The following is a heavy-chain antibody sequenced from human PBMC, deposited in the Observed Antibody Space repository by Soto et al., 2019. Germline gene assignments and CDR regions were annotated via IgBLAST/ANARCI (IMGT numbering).Heavy chain of an antibody. CDR1: CGTVSSYA. Sequence: SVQVSCKASCGTVSSYAISWVRQAPGQGLEWMGGIIPIFGTANYAQKFQGRVTITADESTSTAYMELSSLRSEDTAVYYCASESGREEQLAFDYWGQGTLVTVSS. CDR3: ASESGREEQLAFDY. CDR2: IIPIFGTA. D-gene: IGHD6-6*01. J-gene: IGHJ4*02. V-gene: IGHV1-69*13.